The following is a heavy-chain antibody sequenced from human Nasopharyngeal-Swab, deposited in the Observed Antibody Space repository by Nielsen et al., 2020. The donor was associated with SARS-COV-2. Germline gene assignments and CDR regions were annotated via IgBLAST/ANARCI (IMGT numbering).Heavy chain of an antibody. Sequence: GGSLRLSCAASGFTFSSYSMNWVRQAPGKGLEWVSYISSSSSTIYYADSVKGRFTISRDDSKSIAYLQMNSLKTEDTAVYYCTREYSGYDYDYYYGMDVWGQGTTVTVSS. J-gene: IGHJ6*02. D-gene: IGHD5-12*01. CDR1: GFTFSSYS. CDR3: TREYSGYDYDYYYGMDV. V-gene: IGHV3-48*01. CDR2: ISSSSSTI.